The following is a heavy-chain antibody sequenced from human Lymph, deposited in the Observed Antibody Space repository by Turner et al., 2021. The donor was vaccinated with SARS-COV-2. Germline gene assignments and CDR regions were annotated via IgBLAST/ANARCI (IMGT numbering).Heavy chain of an antibody. D-gene: IGHD3-10*01. CDR3: ARSRDLQSMVRGVDPFDY. V-gene: IGHV1-2*02. CDR2: IHPNSGVT. Sequence: VQLVPSGAEVQKPGASVKVSCKASGYTLTGYYMHWVRQAPGQGLEWMGWIHPNSGVTNYAQKFQGRVSMTMDTYISTAYMDLSRLRSDDTAMYYCARSRDLQSMVRGVDPFDYWGQGTLVTVSS. J-gene: IGHJ4*02. CDR1: GYTLTGYY.